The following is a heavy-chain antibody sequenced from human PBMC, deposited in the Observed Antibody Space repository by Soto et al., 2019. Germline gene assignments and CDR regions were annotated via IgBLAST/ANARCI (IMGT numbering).Heavy chain of an antibody. V-gene: IGHV3-21*01. CDR1: GFTFSTYS. CDR3: GRKRGGDLTAFEI. Sequence: EVQLVESGGGLVKPGGSLRLSCAASGFTFSTYSMNWVRQAPGKGLEWVSSISSSSSYIYYADSVKGPFTISRDNPKKSREVQMNSLRAGDTAGYYCGRKRGGDLTAFEIWGQGTMVTVSS. CDR2: ISSSSSYI. J-gene: IGHJ3*02. D-gene: IGHD3-16*01.